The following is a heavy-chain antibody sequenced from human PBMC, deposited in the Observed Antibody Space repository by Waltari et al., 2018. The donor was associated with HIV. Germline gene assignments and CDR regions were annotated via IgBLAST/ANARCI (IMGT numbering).Heavy chain of an antibody. CDR3: ARSFSGYSNYFDP. Sequence: QLQLQESGPGLVKSSEPLSLTCTVSGGSMTSSSYYWGWIRQPPGKGLEWIGSMSYSGRTYQKSSLRSRLTISVDTSKNQFSLKLTSVTAADTAVYYCARSFSGYSNYFDPWGQGTLVTVSS. CDR2: MSYSGRT. D-gene: IGHD4-4*01. V-gene: IGHV4-39*01. CDR1: GGSMTSSSYY. J-gene: IGHJ5*02.